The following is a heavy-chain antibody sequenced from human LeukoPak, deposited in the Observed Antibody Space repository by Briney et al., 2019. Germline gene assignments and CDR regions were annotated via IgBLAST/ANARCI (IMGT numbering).Heavy chain of an antibody. D-gene: IGHD3-3*01. J-gene: IGHJ5*02. CDR3: ARALAYYDFWSGYYSGANWFDP. CDR2: INHSGST. V-gene: IGHV4-34*01. CDR1: GGSFSGYY. Sequence: SETLSLTCAVYGGSFSGYYWSWIRQPPGKGLEWIGEINHSGSTNYNPSLKSRVTISVDTSKNQFSLKLSSVTAADTAVYYCARALAYYDFWSGYYSGANWFDPWGQGTLVTVSS.